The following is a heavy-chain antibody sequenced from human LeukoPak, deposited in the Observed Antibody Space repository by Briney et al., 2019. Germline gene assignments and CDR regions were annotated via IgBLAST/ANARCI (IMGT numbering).Heavy chain of an antibody. V-gene: IGHV3-23*01. D-gene: IGHD6-19*01. CDR3: AKGSGSGWYGWFAP. CDR2: IDASGGST. CDR1: GFTLDSYW. Sequence: GGSLRLSCAASGFTLDSYWMTWVRQAPGKGLEWVSSIDASGGSTYYADSVKGRFTISRDNSKNTFFLQMNTLRAADTAVYYCAKGSGSGWYGWFAPWGQGTLVTVSS. J-gene: IGHJ5*02.